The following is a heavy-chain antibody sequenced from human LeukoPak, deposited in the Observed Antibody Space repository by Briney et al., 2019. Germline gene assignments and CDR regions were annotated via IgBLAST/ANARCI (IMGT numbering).Heavy chain of an antibody. D-gene: IGHD3-3*01. V-gene: IGHV4-34*01. J-gene: IGHJ3*02. Sequence: SETLSLTCAVYGGSFSGYYWSWIRQPPGKGLEWIGEINHSGSTNYNPSLKSRVTISVDTSKNQFSLKLSSVTAADTAVYYCARGRRTIFGVATKRPHGAFDIWGQGTMVTVSS. CDR2: INHSGST. CDR1: GGSFSGYY. CDR3: ARGRRTIFGVATKRPHGAFDI.